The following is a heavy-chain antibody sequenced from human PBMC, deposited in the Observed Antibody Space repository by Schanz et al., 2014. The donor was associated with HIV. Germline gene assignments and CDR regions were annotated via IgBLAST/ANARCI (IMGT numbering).Heavy chain of an antibody. CDR1: GYGFTGFG. V-gene: IGHV1-69*13. CDR2: IIPIFGTA. CDR3: ARAAFSSEYYYGMDV. J-gene: IGHJ6*02. Sequence: QVQEVQSGRETKKPGDSVKVSCRTSGYGFTGFGISWVRQAPGQGLEWMGGIIPIFGTANYAQKFQGRVTITADESMSTVSMDLTSMRYEDTAVYYCARAAFSSEYYYGMDVWGQGTTVTVSS. D-gene: IGHD3-3*02.